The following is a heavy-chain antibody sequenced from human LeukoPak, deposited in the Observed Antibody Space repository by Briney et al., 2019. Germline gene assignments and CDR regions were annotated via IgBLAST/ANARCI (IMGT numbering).Heavy chain of an antibody. J-gene: IGHJ6*03. CDR2: ISGSGGST. CDR3: AKEPRAGTRVGYYMDV. V-gene: IGHV3-23*01. Sequence: GGSLRLSCAASGFTFSSDAMSWVRQAPGKGLEWVSAISGSGGSTYYADSVKGRFTISRDNSKNTLYLQMNSLRAEDTAVYYCAKEPRAGTRVGYYMDVWGKGTTVTISS. CDR1: GFTFSSDA. D-gene: IGHD6-13*01.